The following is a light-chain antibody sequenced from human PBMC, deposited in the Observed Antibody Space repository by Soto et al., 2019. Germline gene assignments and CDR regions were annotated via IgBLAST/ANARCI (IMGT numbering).Light chain of an antibody. CDR1: QNIRTY. Sequence: DIQMTQSPYSLSASVGDSVTITCRASQNIRTYLNWYQQKPGRAPKLLIHSASALPSGVPSRFSGSGSGTEFTLTISSLQPEDFATYYCQQSYSTPRTFGPGTKVDIK. V-gene: IGKV1-39*01. J-gene: IGKJ3*01. CDR3: QQSYSTPRT. CDR2: SAS.